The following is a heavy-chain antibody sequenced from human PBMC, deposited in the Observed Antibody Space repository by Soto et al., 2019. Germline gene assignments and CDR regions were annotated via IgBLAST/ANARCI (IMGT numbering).Heavy chain of an antibody. Sequence: GGSLRLSCAASGFTFDDYAMHWVRQAPGKGLEWVSGISWNSANMNYADSVKARFTISRDNAKNSLSLQMNSLREEDTALYYCVKDVSGRGSYYYYYGMDVWGQGTTVTVSS. V-gene: IGHV3-9*01. J-gene: IGHJ6*02. CDR3: VKDVSGRGSYYYYYGMDV. D-gene: IGHD3-16*01. CDR1: GFTFDDYA. CDR2: ISWNSANM.